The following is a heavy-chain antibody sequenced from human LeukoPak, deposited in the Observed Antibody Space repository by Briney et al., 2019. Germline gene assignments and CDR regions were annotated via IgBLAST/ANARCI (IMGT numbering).Heavy chain of an antibody. CDR2: ISPYNGDT. CDR3: ARPRRPGKYFYASGSFDY. D-gene: IGHD3-10*01. CDR1: GYTFTSHG. Sequence: ASVKVSCKASGYTFTSHGISWVRQAPGQGLEWRGWISPYNGDTNYAQKFQGRVTMTTDPSTRTTYMELRSLTSDDTAIYYCARPRRPGKYFYASGSFDYWGQGTLVTVSS. V-gene: IGHV1-18*04. J-gene: IGHJ4*02.